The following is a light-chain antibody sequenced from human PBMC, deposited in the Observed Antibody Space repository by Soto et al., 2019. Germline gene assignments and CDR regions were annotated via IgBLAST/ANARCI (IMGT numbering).Light chain of an antibody. CDR3: SSYTSSNTLV. J-gene: IGLJ1*01. CDR1: SSDAGGYNY. Sequence: QSVLTQPASVSGSPGQSITISCAGTSSDAGGYNYVSWYQQHPDKAPKLIIYDVSNRPSGVSYRFSGSKSANTASLTISGLQAEDEADYYCSSYTSSNTLVFGTGTKLTVL. V-gene: IGLV2-14*03. CDR2: DVS.